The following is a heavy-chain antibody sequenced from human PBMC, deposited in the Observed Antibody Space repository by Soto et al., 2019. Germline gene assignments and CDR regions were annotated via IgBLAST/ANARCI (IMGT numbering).Heavy chain of an antibody. Sequence: SETLSLTCTVSGGSISSYYCSWIRQPPGKGLEWIGYIYYSGSTNYNPSLKSRVTISVDTSKNQFSLKLSSVTAADTAVYCCAVGRCSSTSCYFDYWGQGTLVTVSS. D-gene: IGHD2-2*01. CDR1: GGSISSYY. CDR2: IYYSGST. V-gene: IGHV4-59*01. CDR3: AVGRCSSTSCYFDY. J-gene: IGHJ4*02.